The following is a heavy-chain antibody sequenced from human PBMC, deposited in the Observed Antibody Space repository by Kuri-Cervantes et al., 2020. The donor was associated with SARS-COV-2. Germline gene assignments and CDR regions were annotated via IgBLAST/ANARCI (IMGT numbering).Heavy chain of an antibody. J-gene: IGHJ4*02. CDR2: IKQDGGEK. CDR3: AKVETANLDY. D-gene: IGHD3-3*01. V-gene: IGHV3-7*01. CDR1: GFTFSSYW. Sequence: GESLKISCAASGFTFSSYWMSWVRQAPGKGLEWVANIKQDGGEKYYVDSVKGRFTISRDNSKNSLYLEMNSLRPEDTAVYYCAKVETANLDYWGQGTLVTVSS.